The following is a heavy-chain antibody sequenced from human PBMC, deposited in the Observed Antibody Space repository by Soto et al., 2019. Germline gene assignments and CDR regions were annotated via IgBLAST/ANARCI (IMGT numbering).Heavy chain of an antibody. D-gene: IGHD2-15*01. CDR2: ISSSSTTK. V-gene: IGHV3-48*01. Sequence: EVQLVESGGGLVQPGGSLRLSCAASGFTFSSYSMNWVRQAPGKGLEWLSYISSSSTTKYYADSVKGRFTISRDNAKYSLYLQMNSLSAEDTAVYYCARDGCSGSNCLNWFDPWGQGTLVTVSS. J-gene: IGHJ5*02. CDR1: GFTFSSYS. CDR3: ARDGCSGSNCLNWFDP.